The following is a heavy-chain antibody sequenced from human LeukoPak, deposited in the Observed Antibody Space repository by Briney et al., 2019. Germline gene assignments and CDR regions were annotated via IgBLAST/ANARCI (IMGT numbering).Heavy chain of an antibody. CDR1: GYTFTSYD. J-gene: IGHJ4*02. D-gene: IGHD6-13*01. Sequence: ASVKVSCKASGYTFTSYDINWVRQATGQGLEWMGWMNPNSGNTGYAQRFQGRVTITRNTSISTAYMELSSLRSEDTAVYYCAKDWRLAAAGHMYYFDYWGQGTLVTVSS. CDR3: AKDWRLAAAGHMYYFDY. V-gene: IGHV1-8*03. CDR2: MNPNSGNT.